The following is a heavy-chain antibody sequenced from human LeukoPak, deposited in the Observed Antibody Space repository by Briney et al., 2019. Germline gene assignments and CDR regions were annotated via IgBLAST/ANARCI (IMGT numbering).Heavy chain of an antibody. Sequence: SETLSLTCAVFGGSFSGYYWTWVRQAPGKGLEWIGKINESGTTNYNASLNNRVTISVDTSKNQFSLKLTSLTAADTAVFYCARALMTLVRGVPRTTWFHPWGQGTLVTVSS. D-gene: IGHD3-10*01. CDR3: ARALMTLVRGVPRTTWFHP. V-gene: IGHV4-34*01. CDR1: GGSFSGYY. J-gene: IGHJ5*02. CDR2: INESGTT.